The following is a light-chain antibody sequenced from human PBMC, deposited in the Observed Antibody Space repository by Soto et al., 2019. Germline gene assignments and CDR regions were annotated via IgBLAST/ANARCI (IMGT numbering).Light chain of an antibody. CDR3: GTWDSSLSVYV. J-gene: IGLJ1*01. CDR1: SSNIGKNY. V-gene: IGLV1-51*01. Sequence: QSVLTQPPSVSAAPGQKGTISCSGSSSNIGKNYVSWYQQLPGTAPKLLIYDNNKRPSGIPDRFSGSKSDTSATLGITGLQTGDEADYYCGTWDSSLSVYVFGTGTKVTVL. CDR2: DNN.